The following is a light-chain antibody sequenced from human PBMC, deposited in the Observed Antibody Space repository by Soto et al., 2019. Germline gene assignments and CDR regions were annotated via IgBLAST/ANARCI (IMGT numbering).Light chain of an antibody. J-gene: IGLJ3*02. CDR2: GGN. CDR1: SSDVGSYNL. CDR3: CSYAVNKWV. Sequence: QSALTQPASVSGSPGQSITISCTGTSSDVGSYNLVSWYQQHPGKAPKLIIYGGNKRPSGVSNRFSASKSGNTASLTISGLQAQDEADYYCCSYAVNKWVFGGGTQLTVL. V-gene: IGLV2-23*01.